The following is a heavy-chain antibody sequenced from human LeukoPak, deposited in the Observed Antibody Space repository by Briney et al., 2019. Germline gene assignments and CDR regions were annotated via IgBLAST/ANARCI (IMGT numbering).Heavy chain of an antibody. CDR3: AREVPCSSTSCYAMGWFDP. CDR2: IYYSGST. J-gene: IGHJ5*02. CDR1: GGSISSYY. D-gene: IGHD2-2*01. V-gene: IGHV4-59*01. Sequence: PSETLSLTCAVSGGSISSYYWSWIRQPPGKGLEWIGYIYYSGSTNYNPSLKSRGTISVDTSKNQFSLKLSSVTAADTAVYYCAREVPCSSTSCYAMGWFDPWGQGTLVTVSS.